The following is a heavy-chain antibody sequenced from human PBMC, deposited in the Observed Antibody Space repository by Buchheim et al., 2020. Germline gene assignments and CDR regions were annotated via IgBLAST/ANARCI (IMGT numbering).Heavy chain of an antibody. CDR3: AKDPYYDILTGYPQGGGY. CDR2: ISGSGGST. Sequence: EVQLLESGGGLVQPGGSLRLSCAASGFTFSSYAMSWVRQAPGKGLEWVSAISGSGGSTSYAESVKGRFTISRDNSKNTLYLQMNSLRAEDTAVYYCAKDPYYDILTGYPQGGGYWGQGTL. J-gene: IGHJ4*02. V-gene: IGHV3-23*01. CDR1: GFTFSSYA. D-gene: IGHD3-9*01.